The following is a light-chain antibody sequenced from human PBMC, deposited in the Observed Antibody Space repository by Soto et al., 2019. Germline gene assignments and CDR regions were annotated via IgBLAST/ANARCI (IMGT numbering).Light chain of an antibody. V-gene: IGKV1-27*01. CDR1: QGISNY. CDR2: AAS. J-gene: IGKJ3*01. CDR3: QKDNSAPN. Sequence: DIQMTQSPSSLSASVGDRVTITCRASQGISNYLAWYQQKPGKVPKLLIYAASTLQSGVPSRFGASGSGKDFTLSLSSLQPEDVATYYCQKDNSAPNFGPGTKVDIK.